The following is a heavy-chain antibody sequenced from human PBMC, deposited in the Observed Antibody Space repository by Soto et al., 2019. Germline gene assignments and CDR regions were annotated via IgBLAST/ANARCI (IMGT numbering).Heavy chain of an antibody. J-gene: IGHJ4*02. Sequence: GGSLRLSCAASGFTFSSYGMHWVRQAPGKGLEWVAVIWYDGSNKYYADSVKGRFTISRDNSKNTLYLQMNSMIAEDTAVYYCARKDEVSFTPDYWGQGTLVTVSS. CDR3: ARKDEVSFTPDY. V-gene: IGHV3-33*01. D-gene: IGHD2-15*01. CDR1: GFTFSSYG. CDR2: IWYDGSNK.